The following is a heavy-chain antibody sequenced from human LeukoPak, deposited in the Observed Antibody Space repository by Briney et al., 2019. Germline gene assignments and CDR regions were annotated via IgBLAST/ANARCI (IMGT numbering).Heavy chain of an antibody. CDR2: INTNTGNP. D-gene: IGHD6-13*01. V-gene: IGHV7-4-1*02. CDR3: ARSYSSSWYEGPSFDY. Sequence: AASVKVSCKASGYTFTGYYLHWVRQAPGQGLEWMGWINTNTGNPTYAQGFTGRFVFSLDTSVSTAYLQISSLKAEDTAVYYCARSYSSSWYEGPSFDYWGQGTLVTVSS. CDR1: GYTFTGYY. J-gene: IGHJ4*02.